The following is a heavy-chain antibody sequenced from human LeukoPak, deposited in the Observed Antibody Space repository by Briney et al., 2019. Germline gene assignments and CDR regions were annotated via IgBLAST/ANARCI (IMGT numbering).Heavy chain of an antibody. J-gene: IGHJ4*02. CDR3: VNLYSSNY. CDR1: GFPLSSYA. CDR2: ISGGGGST. V-gene: IGHV3-23*01. Sequence: GGSLRLSCAASGFPLSSYALSWVRQAPGKGLEWVSGISGGGGSTFYADSVKGRFTISRDNSKNTLYLQMNSLRAEDTAVYYCVNLYSSNYWGQGTLVTVSS. D-gene: IGHD6-19*01.